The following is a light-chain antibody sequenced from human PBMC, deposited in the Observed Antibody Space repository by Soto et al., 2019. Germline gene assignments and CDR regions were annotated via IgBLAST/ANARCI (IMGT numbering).Light chain of an antibody. CDR3: QPYDTSPWT. CDR1: QRMSAW. CDR2: DDS. Sequence: DIQMTQSPTTLSASVGDRVIITCRASQRMSAWLAWYQQKPGKAPKLLIYDDSSLENGVPSRFSGSESGTEYTLTISSLQPDDFASYYCQPYDTSPWTFGQGTKVDIK. J-gene: IGKJ1*01. V-gene: IGKV1-5*01.